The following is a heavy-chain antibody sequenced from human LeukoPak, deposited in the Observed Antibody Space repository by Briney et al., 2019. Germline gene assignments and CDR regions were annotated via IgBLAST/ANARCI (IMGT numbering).Heavy chain of an antibody. Sequence: PSETLSLTCTVSGGFINSYYWSWIRQPPGKGLEWIGYIYYSGTTHCNPSLKSRVTISVDTSKNQFSLRLSSVTAADTAVYYCAREKSGYTYWGQGTLVTVSS. CDR2: IYYSGTT. CDR1: GGFINSYY. V-gene: IGHV4-59*01. D-gene: IGHD3-22*01. J-gene: IGHJ4*02. CDR3: AREKSGYTY.